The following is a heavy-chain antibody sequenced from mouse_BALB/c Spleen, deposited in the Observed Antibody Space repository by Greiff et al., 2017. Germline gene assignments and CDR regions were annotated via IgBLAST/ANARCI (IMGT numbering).Heavy chain of an antibody. D-gene: IGHD2-14*01. J-gene: IGHJ3*01. CDR3: ARGEVRGSWFAY. CDR1: GYSITSDYA. Sequence: EVQLQEPGPGLVKPSHSLSLSCTATGYSITSDYAWYCIRQSPGNKLEWMGYIRYSGSTSYNPSLKRRISITRDTSKNQFFLQLNSVTTEDTATYYCARGEVRGSWFAYWGQGTLVTVSA. V-gene: IGHV3-2*02. CDR2: IRYSGST.